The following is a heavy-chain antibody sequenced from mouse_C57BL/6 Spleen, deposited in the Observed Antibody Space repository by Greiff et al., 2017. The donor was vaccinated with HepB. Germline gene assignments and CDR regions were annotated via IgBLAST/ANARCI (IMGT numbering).Heavy chain of an antibody. V-gene: IGHV1-76*01. CDR1: GYTFTDYY. D-gene: IGHD2-12*01. J-gene: IGHJ4*01. CDR3: ARSGYSSGSAMDY. CDR2: IYPGSGNT. Sequence: QVQLQQPGAELVRPGASVKLSCKASGYTFTDYYINWVKQRPGQGLEWIARIYPGSGNTYYNEKFKGKATLTAEKSSSTAYMQLSSLTSEDSAVYFCARSGYSSGSAMDYWGQGTSVTVSS.